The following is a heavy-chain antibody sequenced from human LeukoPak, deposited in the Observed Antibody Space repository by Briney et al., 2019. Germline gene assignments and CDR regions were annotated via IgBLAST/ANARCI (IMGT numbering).Heavy chain of an antibody. CDR2: ISGDGSNR. Sequence: GGSLRLSCAASGFTFSPYWIHWVRHAPGKGLMWVSIISGDGSNRRYADSVKGRFTISGDNSKNTLYLQMNSLRAEDTAVYYCAKLGYSSSWSHFDSWGQGTLVIVSS. CDR1: GFTFSPYW. J-gene: IGHJ4*02. V-gene: IGHV3-74*01. CDR3: AKLGYSSSWSHFDS. D-gene: IGHD6-13*01.